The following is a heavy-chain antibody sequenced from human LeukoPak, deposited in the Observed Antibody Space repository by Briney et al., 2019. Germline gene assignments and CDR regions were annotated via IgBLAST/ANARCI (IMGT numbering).Heavy chain of an antibody. Sequence: SETLSLTCTVYGGSIDSSSYYWDWIRQPPGKGLEWLGNIYYSGTTFYTSSLKSRVTISTDMSKNQFSLRLTSVTAADTAVYYCARQRADYVYHYVDAWGKGTTVIVSS. V-gene: IGHV4-39*01. J-gene: IGHJ6*03. CDR3: ARQRADYVYHYVDA. CDR2: IYYSGTT. CDR1: GGSIDSSSYY.